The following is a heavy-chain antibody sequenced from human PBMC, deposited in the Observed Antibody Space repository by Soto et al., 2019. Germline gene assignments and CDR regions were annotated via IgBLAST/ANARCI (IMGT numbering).Heavy chain of an antibody. CDR2: ISGSGDTT. V-gene: IGHV3-23*01. D-gene: IGHD6-19*01. CDR1: GFTFSSYA. Sequence: GGSLRLSCAASGFTFSSYAMSWVRQTPGKGLEWVSAISGSGDTTYYADSVKGRFTISRDNSKNVLYLHMYSLRADDTAVYYCAKGRGSGWSEDYWGQGTLVTVSS. CDR3: AKGRGSGWSEDY. J-gene: IGHJ4*02.